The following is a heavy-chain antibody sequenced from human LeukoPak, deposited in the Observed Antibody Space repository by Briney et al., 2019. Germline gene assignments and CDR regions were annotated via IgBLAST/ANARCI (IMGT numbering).Heavy chain of an antibody. D-gene: IGHD3-10*01. J-gene: IGHJ4*02. CDR1: GFTFSSYA. CDR3: AKDFSPVWFGSAGYFDY. Sequence: GGSLRLSCAASGFTFSSYAMSWVRQAPGKGLEWVSAISGSGGSTYYADSVKGRFTISRDNSKNTLYLQMNSLRAEDTAVYYCAKDFSPVWFGSAGYFDYWGQGTLVTVS. V-gene: IGHV3-23*01. CDR2: ISGSGGST.